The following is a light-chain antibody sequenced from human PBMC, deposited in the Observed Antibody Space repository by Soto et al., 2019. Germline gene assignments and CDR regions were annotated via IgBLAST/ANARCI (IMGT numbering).Light chain of an antibody. CDR2: YAS. CDR1: ESVHSN. V-gene: IGKV3-15*01. Sequence: EMVMTQSPATLSVSPGERVTLSCWASESVHSNLAWYQQKPGQGPSLLIYYASTRVTGVPDRFSGSGSGTEFTLTISSLQSEDFGVYYCQHYSNWPPTFGPGTKVEIK. J-gene: IGKJ3*01. CDR3: QHYSNWPPT.